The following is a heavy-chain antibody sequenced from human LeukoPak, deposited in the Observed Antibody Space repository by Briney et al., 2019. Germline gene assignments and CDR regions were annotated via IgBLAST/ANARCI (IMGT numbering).Heavy chain of an antibody. CDR3: ARVILRVVDP. D-gene: IGHD3-10*01. J-gene: IGHJ5*02. Sequence: PSETLSLTCAVYGGSFSGYYWSWIRRPPGKGLEWIGEINHSGSTNYNPSLKSRVTISVDTSKNQFSLKLSSVTAADTAVYYCARVILRVVDPWGQGTLVTVYS. V-gene: IGHV4-34*01. CDR2: INHSGST. CDR1: GGSFSGYY.